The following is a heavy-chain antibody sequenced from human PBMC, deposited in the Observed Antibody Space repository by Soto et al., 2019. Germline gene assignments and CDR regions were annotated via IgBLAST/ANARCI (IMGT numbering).Heavy chain of an antibody. D-gene: IGHD1-26*01. CDR2: IIPIFGTA. V-gene: IGHV1-69*13. CDR1: GGTFSSSA. J-gene: IGHJ6*02. CDR3: ARGIVGATKYYYGMDV. Sequence: SVKVSCKASGGTFSSSAISWVRQAPARGLEWMGGIIPIFGTANYAQKFQGRVTITADESTSTAYMELSSLRSEDTAVYYCARGIVGATKYYYGMDVLGQRTTFAVSS.